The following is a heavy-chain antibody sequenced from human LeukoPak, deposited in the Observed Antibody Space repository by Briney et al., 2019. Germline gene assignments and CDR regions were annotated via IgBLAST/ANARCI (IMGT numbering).Heavy chain of an antibody. V-gene: IGHV1-46*01. J-gene: IGHJ3*02. CDR1: GYTFTSYY. CDR2: INPSGGST. D-gene: IGHD3-22*01. Sequence: ASVKVSCKASGYTFTSYYMHWVRQAPGQGLEWMGIINPSGGSTSYAQKFQGRVTMTRDTSTSTAYMELSSLRSEDTAVYYCASGGVVVLGYDAFDIWGQGTMVTVSS. CDR3: ASGGVVVLGYDAFDI.